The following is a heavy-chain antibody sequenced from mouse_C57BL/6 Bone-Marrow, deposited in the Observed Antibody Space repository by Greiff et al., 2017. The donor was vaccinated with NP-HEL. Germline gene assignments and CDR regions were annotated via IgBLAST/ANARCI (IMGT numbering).Heavy chain of an antibody. CDR2: IRNKANGYTT. CDR1: GFTFTDYY. Sequence: EVKVVESGGGLVQPGGSLSLSCAASGFTFTDYYMSWVRQPPGKALEWLGFIRNKANGYTTEYSASVKGRFTISRDNSQSILYLQMNALRAEDSATYYCARYLLRSFDYWGQGTTLTVSS. V-gene: IGHV7-3*01. D-gene: IGHD1-1*01. J-gene: IGHJ2*01. CDR3: ARYLLRSFDY.